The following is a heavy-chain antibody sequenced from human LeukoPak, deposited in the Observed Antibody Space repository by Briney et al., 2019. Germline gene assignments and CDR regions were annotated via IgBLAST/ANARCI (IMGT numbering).Heavy chain of an antibody. J-gene: IGHJ4*02. CDR1: GYTFTSYY. Sequence: GASVKVSCKASGYTFTSYYMHWVRQAPGQGLEWMGIINPSGGSTSYAQKFQGRVTMTRDMSTSTVYMELSSLRSEDTAAYYCAVQYSSGWYALDYWGQGTLVTVSS. CDR2: INPSGGST. D-gene: IGHD6-19*01. CDR3: AVQYSSGWYALDY. V-gene: IGHV1-46*01.